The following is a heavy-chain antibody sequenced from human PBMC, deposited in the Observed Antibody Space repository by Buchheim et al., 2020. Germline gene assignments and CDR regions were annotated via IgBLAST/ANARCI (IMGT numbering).Heavy chain of an antibody. CDR2: IYYSGAT. CDR1: GGPINNYY. Sequence: QVQLQESGPGLVKPSGTLSLICTVSGGPINNYYWNWIRQLPGKGLGWIGYIYYSGATSYKPSLKSRVTISVDTSKNQFSLKLSSVTAADTAVYYCARAYSDYVEWGQGTL. V-gene: IGHV4-59*01. CDR3: ARAYSDYVE. J-gene: IGHJ4*02. D-gene: IGHD5-12*01.